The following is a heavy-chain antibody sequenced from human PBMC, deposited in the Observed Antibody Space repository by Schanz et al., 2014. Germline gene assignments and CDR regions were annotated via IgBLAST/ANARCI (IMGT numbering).Heavy chain of an antibody. J-gene: IGHJ4*02. CDR2: ISGSSSTK. D-gene: IGHD1-1*01. CDR1: GFTFSGYS. Sequence: VQLVDSGGGLVKPGGSLRLSCAASGFTFSGYSMNWVRQAPGKGLEWVSYISGSSSTKYYADSVKGRFTISRDNAKNSLYLQMNGLRAEDTAVFYCARDGAELYYFDDWGQGTLVTVSS. V-gene: IGHV3-48*04. CDR3: ARDGAELYYFDD.